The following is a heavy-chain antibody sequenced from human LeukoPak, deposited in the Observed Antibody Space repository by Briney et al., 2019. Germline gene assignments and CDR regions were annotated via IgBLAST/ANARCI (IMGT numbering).Heavy chain of an antibody. V-gene: IGHV1-46*01. D-gene: IGHD1-14*01. CDR2: INLSAGSS. CDR1: GYTFSDSY. Sequence: ASVKVSCKASGYTFSDSYMHWVRPAPGQGLEWMGIINLSAGSSSYAQKFQGRVSMTRDMSTSTVYMELSSLRFEDTAVYYCARDLRTRSVLMTGLPDYWGQGTLVTVSS. J-gene: IGHJ4*02. CDR3: ARDLRTRSVLMTGLPDY.